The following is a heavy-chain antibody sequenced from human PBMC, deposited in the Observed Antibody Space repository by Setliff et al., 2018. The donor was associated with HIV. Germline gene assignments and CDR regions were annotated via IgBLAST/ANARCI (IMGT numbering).Heavy chain of an antibody. D-gene: IGHD1-1*01. V-gene: IGHV1-69*06. CDR1: GGTFSSYA. Sequence: SVKVSCKASGGTFSSYAISWVRQAPGQGLEWMGRIIPISGTANNAQKFQGRVTITADKSTSTAYMQLSSLRAEDTAVYYCVRDHRPSNNNWHHWFDPWGQGTLVTVSS. J-gene: IGHJ5*02. CDR2: IIPISGTA. CDR3: VRDHRPSNNNWHHWFDP.